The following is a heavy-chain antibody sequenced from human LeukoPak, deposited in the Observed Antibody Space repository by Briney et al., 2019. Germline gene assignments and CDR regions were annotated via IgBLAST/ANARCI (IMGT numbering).Heavy chain of an antibody. Sequence: GGALRLSCAASGVTFSTYAIHWVRQAQATGLEYFSEMSRNGGSTYYANSVNGRFTIPRDNSKNTLYLQMGSLRAEDMAVYYCARDPGYCSGGSCYYFDYWGQGALVTVSS. V-gene: IGHV3-64*01. CDR3: ARDPGYCSGGSCYYFDY. D-gene: IGHD2-15*01. CDR2: MSRNGGST. CDR1: GVTFSTYA. J-gene: IGHJ4*02.